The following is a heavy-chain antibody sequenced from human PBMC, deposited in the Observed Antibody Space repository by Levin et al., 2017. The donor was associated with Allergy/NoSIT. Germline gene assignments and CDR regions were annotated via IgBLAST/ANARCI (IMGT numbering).Heavy chain of an antibody. J-gene: IGHJ4*02. Sequence: GGSLRLSCAASGFTFSNAWMNWVRQAPGKGLEWVARIKSKSDGGAIDHAAPVKGRFTISRDDSKNGLYLQMNNLKIEDSALYYCVAFGAFDFWGQGTLVTVSS. CDR3: VAFGAFDF. V-gene: IGHV3-15*07. CDR1: GFTFSNAW. D-gene: IGHD2/OR15-2a*01. CDR2: IKSKSDGGAI.